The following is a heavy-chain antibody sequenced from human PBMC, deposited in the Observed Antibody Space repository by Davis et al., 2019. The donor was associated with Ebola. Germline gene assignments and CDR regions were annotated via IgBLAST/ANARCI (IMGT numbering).Heavy chain of an antibody. Sequence: MPSETLSLTCTVSGDSISSGDYFWSWFRQSPGKGLEWIGYIYHSGSAYYNPSLKSRVAISVDTTKNQFSLNLSYVTAADTAVYFCARDATGWNYFDNWGQGILVTVSS. CDR2: IYHSGSA. D-gene: IGHD6-19*01. V-gene: IGHV4-30-4*01. CDR3: ARDATGWNYFDN. J-gene: IGHJ4*02. CDR1: GDSISSGDYF.